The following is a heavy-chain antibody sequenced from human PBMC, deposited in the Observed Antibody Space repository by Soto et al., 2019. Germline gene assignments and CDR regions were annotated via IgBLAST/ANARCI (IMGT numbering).Heavy chain of an antibody. J-gene: IGHJ4*02. CDR2: INPNSGGT. CDR3: AREVGTASPYYFDY. V-gene: IGHV1-2*04. D-gene: IGHD1-1*01. Sequence: ASVKVSCKASGYTFTGYYMHWVRHAPGQGLEWMGWINPNSGGTNYAQKFQGWVTMTRDTSISTAYMELSRLRSDDTAVYYCAREVGTASPYYFDYWGQGTLVTVSS. CDR1: GYTFTGYY.